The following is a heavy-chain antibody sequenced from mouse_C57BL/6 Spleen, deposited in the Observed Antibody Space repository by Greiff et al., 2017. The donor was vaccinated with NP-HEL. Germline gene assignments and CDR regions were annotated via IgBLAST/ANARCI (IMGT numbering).Heavy chain of an antibody. D-gene: IGHD1-1*01. CDR2: IYPGSGST. Sequence: VQLQQSGAELVKPGASVKMSCKASGYTFTSYWITWVKQRPGQGLEWIGDIYPGSGSTNYNEKFKSKATLTVDTSSSTAYMQLSSLTSEDSAVYSCARGTITTVPSWFAYWGQGTLVTVAA. J-gene: IGHJ3*01. CDR1: GYTFTSYW. V-gene: IGHV1-55*01. CDR3: ARGTITTVPSWFAY.